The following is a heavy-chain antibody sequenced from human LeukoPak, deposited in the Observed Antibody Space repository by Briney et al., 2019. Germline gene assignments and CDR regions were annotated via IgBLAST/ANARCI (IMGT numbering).Heavy chain of an antibody. V-gene: IGHV3-21*01. CDR1: GFTFSAYS. J-gene: IGHJ4*02. D-gene: IGHD1-26*01. Sequence: GGSLRLSCAASGFTFSAYSMNWVRQAPGKGLGWVSSISSSSTYIYYADSVKGRFTISRDNAKQSLYLQMNSLRAEDTAVYYCARGGASFDYWGQGTLVTVSS. CDR3: ARGGASFDY. CDR2: ISSSSTYI.